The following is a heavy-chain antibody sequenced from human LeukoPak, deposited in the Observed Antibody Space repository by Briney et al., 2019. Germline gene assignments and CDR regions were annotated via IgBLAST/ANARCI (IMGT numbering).Heavy chain of an antibody. J-gene: IGHJ4*02. Sequence: PSETLSLTCTVSGGPISSYYWSWIRQPPGKELEWIGYIYYSGNTNYIPSLKSRVTISVDTSKNQFSLRLSSVTAADTAVYYCARNGNWNYVDYWGQGTLVTVSS. CDR2: IYYSGNT. D-gene: IGHD1-1*01. CDR1: GGPISSYY. CDR3: ARNGNWNYVDY. V-gene: IGHV4-59*08.